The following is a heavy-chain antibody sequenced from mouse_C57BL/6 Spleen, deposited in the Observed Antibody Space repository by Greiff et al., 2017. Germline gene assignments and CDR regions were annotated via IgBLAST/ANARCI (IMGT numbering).Heavy chain of an antibody. CDR1: GYTFTDYY. V-gene: IGHV1-26*01. Sequence: EVPLQQSGPELVKPGASVKISCKASGYTFTDYYMHWVKQSHGKSLEWIGDINPNNGGTSYNQQFKGKATLTVDKSSSTAYMELSSLTSEDSAVYYCARHYYYGSSYNYFDYWGQGTTLTVSS. CDR3: ARHYYYGSSYNYFDY. CDR2: INPNNGGT. D-gene: IGHD1-1*01. J-gene: IGHJ2*01.